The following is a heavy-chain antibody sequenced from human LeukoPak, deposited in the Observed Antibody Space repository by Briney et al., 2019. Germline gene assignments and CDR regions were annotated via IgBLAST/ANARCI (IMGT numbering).Heavy chain of an antibody. CDR3: AKVKGVVSTIYYFDF. CDR2: ISTSGVNT. CDR1: GFTFSDYA. V-gene: IGHV3-23*01. Sequence: GSLRLSCAASGFTFSDYAMGWGRPAPGKGLEWVSVISTSGVNTFYADSVKGRFTVSRDNSKDTLYLQLNSLRAEDTAKYYCAKVKGVVSTIYYFDFWGQGTLVAVSS. D-gene: IGHD5-12*01. J-gene: IGHJ4*02.